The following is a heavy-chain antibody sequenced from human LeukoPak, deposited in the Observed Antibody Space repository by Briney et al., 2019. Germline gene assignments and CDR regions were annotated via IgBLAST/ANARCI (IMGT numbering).Heavy chain of an antibody. D-gene: IGHD4-17*01. V-gene: IGHV4-34*01. CDR1: GVSFNDYY. CDR3: TRMTTGHDY. Sequence: SETLSLTCAVSGVSFNDYYWSWVRQTPGKGLGWIGEINHSGYTNDSPSLKSRVTISIDTSRKQFSLNLRSVTVADTGIYYCTRMTTGHDYWGQGTLVTVSS. CDR2: INHSGYT. J-gene: IGHJ4*02.